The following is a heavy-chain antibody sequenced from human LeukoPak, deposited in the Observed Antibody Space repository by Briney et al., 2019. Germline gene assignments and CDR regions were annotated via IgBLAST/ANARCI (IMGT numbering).Heavy chain of an antibody. J-gene: IGHJ4*02. CDR1: GGSTSSYY. V-gene: IGHV4-59*01. Sequence: SETLSLTCTVSGGSTSSYYWSWIRQPPGKGLEWIGYIYYSGSTNYNPSLKSRVTISVDTSKNQFSLKLSSVTAADTAVYYCARVGRGAYFDYWGQGTLVTVSS. CDR2: IYYSGST. CDR3: ARVGRGAYFDY. D-gene: IGHD1-26*01.